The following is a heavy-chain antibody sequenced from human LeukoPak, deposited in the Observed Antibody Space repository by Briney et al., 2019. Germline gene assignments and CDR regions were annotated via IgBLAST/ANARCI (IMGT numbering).Heavy chain of an antibody. D-gene: IGHD1-26*01. V-gene: IGHV3-23*01. CDR1: GFTFSSYA. Sequence: PGGSLRLSCAASGFTFSSYAMSWVRQAPGKGLEWVSAISGSGGSTYYADSVKGRFTISRDNAKNSLYLQMNSLRAEDTAVYYCARGGGSGSYFMDIWGQGTMVTVSS. CDR3: ARGGGSGSYFMDI. CDR2: ISGSGGST. J-gene: IGHJ3*02.